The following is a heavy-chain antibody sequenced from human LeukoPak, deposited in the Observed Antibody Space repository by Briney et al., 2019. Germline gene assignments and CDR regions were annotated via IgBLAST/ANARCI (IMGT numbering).Heavy chain of an antibody. CDR2: IYHTGSA. CDR1: GYSFTSGHY. Sequence: SETLSLTCSVSGYSFTSGHYWGWIRRPPGKGLEWIANIYHTGSAHYNPSLKSRVTISVDTSKNQFSLKLSSVTAADTAVYYCARYCTSTTCILRGFDYWAREPWSPSPQ. J-gene: IGHJ4*02. V-gene: IGHV4-38-2*01. CDR3: ARYCTSTTCILRGFDY. D-gene: IGHD2-2*01.